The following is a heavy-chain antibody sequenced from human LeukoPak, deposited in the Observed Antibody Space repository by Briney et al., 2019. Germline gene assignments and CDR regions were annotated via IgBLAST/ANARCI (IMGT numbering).Heavy chain of an antibody. D-gene: IGHD1-1*01. Sequence: SETLSLTCAVYGGSFSGYYWSWIRQPPGKGLEWIGEINHSGSTNYNPSLKSRVTISVDTSKNQFSLKLSSVTAADTAVYYCARATFLSRGSGYYYYYYMDVWGKGTTVTVSS. CDR2: INHSGST. CDR1: GGSFSGYY. V-gene: IGHV4-34*01. CDR3: ARATFLSRGSGYYYYYYMDV. J-gene: IGHJ6*03.